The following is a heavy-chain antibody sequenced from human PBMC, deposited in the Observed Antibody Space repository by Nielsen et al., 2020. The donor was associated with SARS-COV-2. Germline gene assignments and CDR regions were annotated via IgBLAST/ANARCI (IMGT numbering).Heavy chain of an antibody. D-gene: IGHD6-13*01. V-gene: IGHV4-31*03. CDR3: ARGVGEQQLVFDY. CDR1: GGSISSGGYY. CDR2: IYYSGST. J-gene: IGHJ4*02. Sequence: SETLSLTCTVSGGSISSGGYYWSWIRQHPGKGLEWIGYIYYSGSTYYNPSLKSRVTISVDTSKNQFSLKLSSVTAADTAVYYCARGVGEQQLVFDYWGQGTLVTVSS.